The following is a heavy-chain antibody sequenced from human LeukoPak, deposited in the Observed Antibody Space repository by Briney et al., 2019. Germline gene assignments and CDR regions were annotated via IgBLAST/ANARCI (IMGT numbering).Heavy chain of an antibody. D-gene: IGHD3-22*01. J-gene: IGHJ3*02. CDR2: VDGGGGGT. Sequence: GGSLRLSCAASGFTLSSYAMTWVRQAPGRGLEWVSSVDGGGGGTYYADSVKGRFTISRDNSKNTLYLQMNSLRAEDTAVYYCAKVNYDSSGYDAFDIWGQGTMVTVSS. V-gene: IGHV3-23*01. CDR1: GFTLSSYA. CDR3: AKVNYDSSGYDAFDI.